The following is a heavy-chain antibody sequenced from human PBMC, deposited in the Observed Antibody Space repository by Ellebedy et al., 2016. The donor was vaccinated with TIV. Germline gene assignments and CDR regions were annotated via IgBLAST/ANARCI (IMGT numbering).Heavy chain of an antibody. CDR1: GFTFNNYA. CDR2: ISYDGSSK. Sequence: GESLKISCAASGFTFNNYAMHWVRQAPGKGLEWVAIISYDGSSKYYADSVKGRFTISRDNSKNTMDLQMNSLRAEDTAGYHCARGTPNVVVTAGGFDYWGQGTLVTVSS. D-gene: IGHD2-21*02. CDR3: ARGTPNVVVTAGGFDY. V-gene: IGHV3-30-3*01. J-gene: IGHJ4*02.